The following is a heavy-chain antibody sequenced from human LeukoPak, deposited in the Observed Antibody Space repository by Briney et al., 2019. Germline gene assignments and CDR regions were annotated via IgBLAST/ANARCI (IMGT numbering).Heavy chain of an antibody. CDR1: GYTFTSYA. D-gene: IGHD3-22*01. CDR3: ARELDYYDSSGYRDAFDI. J-gene: IGHJ3*02. CDR2: INTNTGNP. Sequence: ASAKVSCKASGYTFTSYAMNWVRQAPGQGLEWMGWINTNTGNPTYAQGFTGRFVFSLDTSVSTAYLQISSLKAEDTAVYYCARELDYYDSSGYRDAFDIWGQGTMVTVSS. V-gene: IGHV7-4-1*02.